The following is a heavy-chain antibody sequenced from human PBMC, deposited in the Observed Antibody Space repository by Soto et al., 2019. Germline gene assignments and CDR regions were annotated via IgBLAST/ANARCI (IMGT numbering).Heavy chain of an antibody. V-gene: IGHV3-30*18. J-gene: IGHJ4*02. D-gene: IGHD2-2*01. CDR2: ISYDGSNK. CDR1: GFTFSSYG. CDR3: AKDIVVVPEWAYSFDY. Sequence: PGGSLRLSCAASGFTFSSYGMHWVRQAPGKGLEWVAVISYDGSNKYYADSVKGRFTISRDNSKNTLYLQMNSLRAEDTAVYYCAKDIVVVPEWAYSFDYWGQGTLVTVSS.